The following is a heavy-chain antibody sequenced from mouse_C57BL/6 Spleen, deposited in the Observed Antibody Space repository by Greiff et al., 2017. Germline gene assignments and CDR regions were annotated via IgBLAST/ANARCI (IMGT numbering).Heavy chain of an antibody. J-gene: IGHJ2*01. V-gene: IGHV1-69*01. CDR3: AGSAGNYDY. Sequence: VQLQQPGAELVMPGASVKLSCKASGYTFTSYWMHWVKQRPGQGLEWIGEIDPSDSSTNYNQKFKGKSTLTVDKSSSTAYMQLSSLTSEDSAVYYCAGSAGNYDYWGQGTTLTVSS. D-gene: IGHD2-1*01. CDR2: IDPSDSST. CDR1: GYTFTSYW.